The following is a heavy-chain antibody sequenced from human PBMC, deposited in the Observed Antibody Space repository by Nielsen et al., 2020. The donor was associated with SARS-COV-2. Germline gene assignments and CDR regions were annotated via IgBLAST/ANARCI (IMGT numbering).Heavy chain of an antibody. V-gene: IGHV4-34*01. J-gene: IGHJ3*02. D-gene: IGHD5-18*01. Sequence: SETLSLTCTVSGGSISSYYWNWIRQPPGKGLEWIGEIHPSGNTNYNPSLKSRVTISVDTSKNQFSLKLSSVTAADTAVYYCARIQLWRRNAFDIWGQGTMVTVSS. CDR1: GGSISSYY. CDR2: IHPSGNT. CDR3: ARIQLWRRNAFDI.